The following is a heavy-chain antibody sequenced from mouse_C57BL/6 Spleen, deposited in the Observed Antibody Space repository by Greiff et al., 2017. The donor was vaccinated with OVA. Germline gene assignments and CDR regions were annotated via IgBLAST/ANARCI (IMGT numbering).Heavy chain of an antibody. CDR1: GFNIQDYY. Sequence: VQLQQSGAELVRPGASVKLSCTASGFNIQDYYMHWVKQRPEQGLEWIGRIDPEDGDTEYAPKFKGKATMTAETSSNTAYLQLSSLTSEDTAVYYCTTQSTMGTLDYWGQGTTLTVAS. V-gene: IGHV14-1*01. CDR2: IDPEDGDT. J-gene: IGHJ2*01. D-gene: IGHD2-2*01. CDR3: TTQSTMGTLDY.